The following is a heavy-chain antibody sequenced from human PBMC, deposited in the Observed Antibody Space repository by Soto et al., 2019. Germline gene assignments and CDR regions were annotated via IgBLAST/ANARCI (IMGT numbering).Heavy chain of an antibody. CDR2: INPNSGGT. D-gene: IGHD6-6*01. Sequence: GASVKVSCKASGYTFTGYYMHWVRQAPGQGLEWMGWINPNSGGTNYTQKFQGWVTMTRDTSISTAYMELSRLRSDDTAVYYCARGGSSSGYGMDVWGQGTTVTVSS. J-gene: IGHJ6*02. CDR3: ARGGSSSGYGMDV. V-gene: IGHV1-2*04. CDR1: GYTFTGYY.